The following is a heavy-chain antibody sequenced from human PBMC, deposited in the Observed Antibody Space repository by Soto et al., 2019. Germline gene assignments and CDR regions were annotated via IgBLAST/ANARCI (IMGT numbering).Heavy chain of an antibody. CDR1: GYTFTSYD. D-gene: IGHD6-6*01. J-gene: IGHJ4*02. V-gene: IGHV1-18*04. Sequence: QVQLLQSGAEVKKPGASVKVSCKTSGYTFTSYDLTWVRQAPGQGLEWVGWISPHNGNTDYTPKLQERVTMTADISTGTAYMELRSLRSDDTAVYYCAMYSRSSLDYWGQGTLVTVSS. CDR2: ISPHNGNT. CDR3: AMYSRSSLDY.